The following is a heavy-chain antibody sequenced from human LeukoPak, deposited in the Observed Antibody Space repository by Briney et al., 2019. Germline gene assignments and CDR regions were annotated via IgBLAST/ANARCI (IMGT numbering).Heavy chain of an antibody. CDR1: GGSISSSSYY. Sequence: SETLSLTCTVSGGSISSSSYYWGWIRRPPGKGLEWIGSIYYSGSTYYNPSLKSRVTISVDTSKNQFSLKLSSVTAADTAVYYCARAAYDYVWGSYRSHPKFATPYYFDYWGQGTLVTVSS. V-gene: IGHV4-39*07. D-gene: IGHD3-16*02. CDR2: IYYSGST. CDR3: ARAAYDYVWGSYRSHPKFATPYYFDY. J-gene: IGHJ4*02.